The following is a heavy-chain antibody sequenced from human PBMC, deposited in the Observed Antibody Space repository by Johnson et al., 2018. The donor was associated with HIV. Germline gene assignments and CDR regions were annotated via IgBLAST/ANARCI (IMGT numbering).Heavy chain of an antibody. D-gene: IGHD2-15*01. Sequence: QVQLVESGGRLVKPGGSLRLSCVASGFTFSDYYMSWIRQAPGKGLEWVSYISVSVDPIYSADSVQGRFTTSRDNAKNSLYLQMDSLRAEDTAVYYCARSKDCSVGTCPDGFDIWGQGTMVIVSS. CDR2: ISVSVDPI. CDR3: ARSKDCSVGTCPDGFDI. J-gene: IGHJ3*02. CDR1: GFTFSDYY. V-gene: IGHV3-11*04.